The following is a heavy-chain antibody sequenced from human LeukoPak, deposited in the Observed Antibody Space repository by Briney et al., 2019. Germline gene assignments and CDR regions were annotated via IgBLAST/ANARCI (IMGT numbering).Heavy chain of an antibody. CDR3: AKHHSATWPFHDS. Sequence: PGGSLRLSCAASGFRFNKFGMHWVRQALGKGLEWVAFIRHDGTTQCYTDSVKGRFIISRDDSKNTVSLQMNSLRVDDTAFYYCAKHHSATWPFHDSWGQGTLVTVSS. CDR2: IRHDGTTQ. V-gene: IGHV3-30*02. CDR1: GFRFNKFG. D-gene: IGHD5-18*01. J-gene: IGHJ4*02.